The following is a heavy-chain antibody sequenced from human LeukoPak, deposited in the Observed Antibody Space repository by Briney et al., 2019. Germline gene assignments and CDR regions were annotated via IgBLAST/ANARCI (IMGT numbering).Heavy chain of an antibody. CDR3: ARARPGYYCSSTSCSGLDY. V-gene: IGHV1-18*01. CDR2: ISAYNGNT. Sequence: GASVTVSCKASGYTFTSYGISWVRQAPGQGVEWVGWISAYNGNTNYAQKLQGSVTMTTDTSTSTAYMELRSLRSDDTAVYYCARARPGYYCSSTSCSGLDYWGQAALLTVSS. CDR1: GYTFTSYG. D-gene: IGHD2-2*01. J-gene: IGHJ4*02.